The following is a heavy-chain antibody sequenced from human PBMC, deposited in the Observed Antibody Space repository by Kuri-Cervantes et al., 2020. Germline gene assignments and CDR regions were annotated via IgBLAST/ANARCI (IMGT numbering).Heavy chain of an antibody. J-gene: IGHJ3*02. D-gene: IGHD6-19*01. CDR3: AKDMLQGPPGWSSGWDFSAFDI. V-gene: IGHV3-48*03. Sequence: GGSLRPSCAASGLTFSSYEMNWVRQAPGKGLEWVSYISSSGSTIYYADSVKGRFTISRDNAKNSLYLQMNSLRAEDTALYYCAKDMLQGPPGWSSGWDFSAFDIWGQGTMVTVSS. CDR2: ISSSGSTI. CDR1: GLTFSSYE.